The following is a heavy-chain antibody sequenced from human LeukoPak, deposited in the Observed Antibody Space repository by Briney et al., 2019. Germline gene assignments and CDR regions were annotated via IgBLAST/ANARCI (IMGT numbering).Heavy chain of an antibody. CDR1: GFTVSSNY. J-gene: IGHJ3*02. CDR2: IKQDGSEK. CDR3: ARDRSSWYAGAFDI. D-gene: IGHD6-13*01. V-gene: IGHV3-7*01. Sequence: GGSLRLSCAASGFTVSSNYMSWVRQAPGKGLEWVANIKQDGSEKYYVDSVKGRFTISRDNAKNSLYLQMNSLRAEDTAVYYCARDRSSWYAGAFDIWGQGTMVTVPS.